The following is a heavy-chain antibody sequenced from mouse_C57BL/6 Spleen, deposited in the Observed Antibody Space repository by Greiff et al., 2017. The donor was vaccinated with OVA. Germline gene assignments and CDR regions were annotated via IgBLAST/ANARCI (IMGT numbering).Heavy chain of an antibody. Sequence: EVKLMESGGGLVKPGGSLKLSCAASGFTFSDYGMHWVRQAPEKGLEWVAYISSGSSTIYYADTVKGRFTISRDNAKNTLFLQMTSLSSEDTAMYYCARDYYGSSNWYFDVWGTGTTVTVSS. CDR2: ISSGSSTI. CDR1: GFTFSDYG. J-gene: IGHJ1*03. CDR3: ARDYYGSSNWYFDV. D-gene: IGHD1-1*01. V-gene: IGHV5-17*01.